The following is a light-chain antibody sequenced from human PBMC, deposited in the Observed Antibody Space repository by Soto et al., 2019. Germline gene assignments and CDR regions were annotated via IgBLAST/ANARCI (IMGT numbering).Light chain of an antibody. J-gene: IGKJ1*01. CDR2: GAS. Sequence: EIVMTQSPATLSVSPGEGATLSCRAGQSVSSKLALYQQKPGQAPSLLIYGASTRATGVPDRFSGSGSGTDFTLTINRLEPEDFAVYYCQQYDSSPRTFGQGTKVDIK. CDR3: QQYDSSPRT. V-gene: IGKV3-15*01. CDR1: QSVSSK.